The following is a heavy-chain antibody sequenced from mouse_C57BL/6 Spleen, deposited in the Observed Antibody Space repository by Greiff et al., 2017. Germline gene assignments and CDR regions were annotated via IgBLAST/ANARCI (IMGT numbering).Heavy chain of an antibody. Sequence: QVQLQQSGAELMKPGASVKLSCKATGYTFTGYWIEWVKQRPGHGLEWIGEILPGSGSTNYNEKFKGKATFTADTSSNTAYMQLSSLTTEDSAIYYCARVFYYYGSSHSYYAMDYWGQGTSVTVSS. V-gene: IGHV1-9*01. CDR3: ARVFYYYGSSHSYYAMDY. CDR2: ILPGSGST. D-gene: IGHD1-1*01. J-gene: IGHJ4*01. CDR1: GYTFTGYW.